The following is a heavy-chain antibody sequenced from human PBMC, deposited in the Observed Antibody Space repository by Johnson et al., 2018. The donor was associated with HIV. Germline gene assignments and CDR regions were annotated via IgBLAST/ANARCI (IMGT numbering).Heavy chain of an antibody. D-gene: IGHD3-10*01. Sequence: VQLVESGGGLVKPGGSLRLSCAASGFTFSSYAMSWVRQAPGKGLEWVSYISSSGGTIYYADSVQGRFSISRANAKNSLYLQTNSLRAEDTAVYYCARVQLLADDVFNIWGQGTMVTVSS. CDR3: ARVQLLADDVFNI. CDR2: ISSSGGTI. J-gene: IGHJ3*02. V-gene: IGHV3-48*04. CDR1: GFTFSSYA.